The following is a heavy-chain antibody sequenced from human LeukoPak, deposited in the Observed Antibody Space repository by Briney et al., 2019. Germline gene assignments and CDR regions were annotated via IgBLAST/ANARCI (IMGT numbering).Heavy chain of an antibody. CDR3: AREKNTYAYAREAFDV. Sequence: PSETLSLTCSVSGGAINTYYWSWIRQPPGKGLEWIGYVHYTGSTTYNPSLESRVSISADMSKNQFSLTLTSVTAADTAVYYCAREKNTYAYAREAFDVWGPGTMVTVSS. J-gene: IGHJ3*01. CDR2: VHYTGST. CDR1: GGAINTYY. V-gene: IGHV4-59*01. D-gene: IGHD2-2*01.